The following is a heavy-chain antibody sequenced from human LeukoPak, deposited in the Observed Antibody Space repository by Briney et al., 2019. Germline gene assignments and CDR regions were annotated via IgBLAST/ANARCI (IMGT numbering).Heavy chain of an antibody. CDR1: GFTFSSYA. V-gene: IGHV3-23*01. J-gene: IGHJ4*02. Sequence: GGSLRLSCAASGFTFSSYAMSWVRQAPGKGLEWVSGISGSGGSTYYADSVKGRFTISRDNSKNTLDPHMNSLRADDTAVYYCAKDGDSLVRGVMDSWGQGTLVTVSS. D-gene: IGHD3-10*01. CDR3: AKDGDSLVRGVMDS. CDR2: ISGSGGST.